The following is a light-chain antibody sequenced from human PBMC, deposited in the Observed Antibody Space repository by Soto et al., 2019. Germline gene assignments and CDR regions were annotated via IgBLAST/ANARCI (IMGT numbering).Light chain of an antibody. CDR2: GTS. J-gene: IGKJ1*01. Sequence: AIHMTQSPSSLSASVGDRVTITCRASQAIRTDLGWYQQRPGKAPKLLIYGTSYLQSGVPSRFSGSGSGTDFTLTINSLQPEDFATYYCLQDYSLPRTFGQGTKVDIK. CDR3: LQDYSLPRT. CDR1: QAIRTD. V-gene: IGKV1-6*01.